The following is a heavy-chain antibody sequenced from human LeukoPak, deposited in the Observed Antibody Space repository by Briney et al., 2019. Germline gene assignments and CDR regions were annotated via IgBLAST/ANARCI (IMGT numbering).Heavy chain of an antibody. CDR3: ARERSYPTDYYYYGMDA. J-gene: IGHJ6*02. Sequence: ASVKVSCKASGYTFTSYDINWVRQATGQELEWMGWMNPNSGNTGYAQKFQGRVTMTRNTSISTAYMELSSLRSEDTAVYYCARERSYPTDYYYYGMDAWGQGTTVTVSS. CDR1: GYTFTSYD. V-gene: IGHV1-8*01. CDR2: MNPNSGNT. D-gene: IGHD3-16*02.